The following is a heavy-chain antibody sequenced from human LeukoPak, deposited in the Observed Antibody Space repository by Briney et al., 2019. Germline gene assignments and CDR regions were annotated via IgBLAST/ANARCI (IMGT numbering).Heavy chain of an antibody. Sequence: PGGSLRLSCAASGFTFSSYWMSWVRQAPGKGLEWVANIKQDGSEKYYVDSVKGRFTISRDNAKNSLYLQMNSLRAEDTAVYYCARGRLYCSGGSCYSDYWGQGTLDTVSS. V-gene: IGHV3-7*01. D-gene: IGHD2-15*01. CDR1: GFTFSSYW. CDR3: ARGRLYCSGGSCYSDY. CDR2: IKQDGSEK. J-gene: IGHJ4*02.